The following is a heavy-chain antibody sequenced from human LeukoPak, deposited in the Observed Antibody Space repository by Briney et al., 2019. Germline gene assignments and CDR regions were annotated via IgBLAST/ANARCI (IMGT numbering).Heavy chain of an antibody. V-gene: IGHV1-18*01. Sequence: ASVKVSCKTSGYTFTSYGISWVRQAPGQGLEWMGWISAYNGNTNYAQKLQGRVTMTTDTSTSTAYVELRSLRSDDTAVYYCARQYYYDSSGYYYHWGQGTLVTVSS. CDR1: GYTFTSYG. CDR2: ISAYNGNT. D-gene: IGHD3-22*01. J-gene: IGHJ5*02. CDR3: ARQYYYDSSGYYYH.